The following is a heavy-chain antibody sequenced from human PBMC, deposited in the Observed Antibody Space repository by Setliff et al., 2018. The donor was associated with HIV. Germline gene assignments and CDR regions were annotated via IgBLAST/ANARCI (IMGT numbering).Heavy chain of an antibody. CDR3: ARHDGMKAARRYNNDYMDV. V-gene: IGHV4-39*01. Sequence: SETLSLTCSVFGDSINSRSYYWGWIRQSPEQGLEWIGSIYYSGSTYSNPSLKSRVTISVDTSKNQFSLKLSSVTAADTAVYYCARHDGMKAARRYNNDYMDVWGKGTTVTVSS. J-gene: IGHJ6*03. CDR1: GDSINSRSYY. D-gene: IGHD6-6*01. CDR2: IYYSGST.